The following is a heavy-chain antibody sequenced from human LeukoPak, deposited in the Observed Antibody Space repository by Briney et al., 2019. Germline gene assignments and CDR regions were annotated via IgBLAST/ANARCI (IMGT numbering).Heavy chain of an antibody. CDR2: SPDRGSTFST. V-gene: IGHV3-72*01. D-gene: IGHD4-17*01. CDR3: TRDGGDYVRY. CDR1: GFTFSDHY. Sequence: PGGSLRLSCAVSGFTFSDHYMDWVRQAPGKGLEWVGRSPDRGSTFSTEYAASVKGRFSISRDDSKSIAYLQMNSLKTEDTAVYYCTRDGGDYVRYWGQGTLVTVSS. J-gene: IGHJ4*02.